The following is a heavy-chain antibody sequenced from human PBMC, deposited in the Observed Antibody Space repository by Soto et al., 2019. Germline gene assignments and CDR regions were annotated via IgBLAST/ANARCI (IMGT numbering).Heavy chain of an antibody. CDR1: GFTFRNYN. V-gene: IGHV3-48*01. CDR3: AKRGSGSYYDY. Sequence: SLRLSCAASGFTFRNYNMNWVRQAPGKGLEWVAHISLGGTTVDYSDSVKGRFTISRDDAENSLFLQMNSLRAEDTAVYYCAKRGSGSYYDYWGQGTLVTVSS. CDR2: ISLGGTTV. D-gene: IGHD3-10*01. J-gene: IGHJ4*02.